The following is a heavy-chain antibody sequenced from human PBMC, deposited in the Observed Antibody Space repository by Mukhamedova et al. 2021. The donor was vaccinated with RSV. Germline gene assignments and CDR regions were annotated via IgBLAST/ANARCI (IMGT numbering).Heavy chain of an antibody. V-gene: IGHV3-23*03. CDR2: IYSGSSST. Sequence: VHQAPGKGLEWVSLIYSGSSSTYYVDSVKGRFTISRDDSKNTLYLQMNSLRVEDTAIYYCAKGSGSYSEAFDIWGQGTMVTVSS. D-gene: IGHD1-26*01. CDR3: AKGSGSYSEAFDI. J-gene: IGHJ3*02.